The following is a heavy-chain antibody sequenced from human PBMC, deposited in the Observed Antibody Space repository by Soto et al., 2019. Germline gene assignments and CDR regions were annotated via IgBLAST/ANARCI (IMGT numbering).Heavy chain of an antibody. J-gene: IGHJ4*02. CDR2: IFPSDSDT. D-gene: IGHD3-3*01. Sequence: PGESLKISCKGSGYSFTSSWIAWVRQMPGKGLEWMGIIFPSDSDTRYSPTFQGQVTISVDKSSSTAYLQWSSLKASDTAMYYCASPLRYDFWSGFVFDYWGQGTLVTLSS. CDR1: GYSFTSSW. CDR3: ASPLRYDFWSGFVFDY. V-gene: IGHV5-51*01.